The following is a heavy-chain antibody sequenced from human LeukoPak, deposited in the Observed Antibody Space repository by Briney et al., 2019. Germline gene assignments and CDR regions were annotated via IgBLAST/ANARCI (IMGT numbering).Heavy chain of an antibody. V-gene: IGHV3-23*01. Sequence: GGSLRLSCAVSGFTFSSYAMSWVRQAPGEGLERVSVISGGADGIYYADSVKGRFTISRDNSKNTLYLQMNSLRVEDTAIYYCTKISPLRIEYFHHWGQGTLVTVSS. CDR3: TKISPLRIEYFHH. D-gene: IGHD5-12*01. CDR2: ISGGADGI. J-gene: IGHJ1*01. CDR1: GFTFSSYA.